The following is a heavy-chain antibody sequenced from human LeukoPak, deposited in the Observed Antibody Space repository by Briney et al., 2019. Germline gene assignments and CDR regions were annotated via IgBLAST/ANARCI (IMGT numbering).Heavy chain of an antibody. J-gene: IGHJ4*02. CDR3: ARYQETLRSDDY. CDR1: GYTFTSYD. V-gene: IGHV1-18*01. D-gene: IGHD3-3*01. CDR2: MNPNSGNT. Sequence: ASVKVSCKASGYTFTSYDINWVRQATGQGLEWMGWMNPNSGNTNYAQKLQGRVTMTTDTSTSTAYMELRSLRSDDTAVYYCARYQETLRSDDYWGQGTLVTVSS.